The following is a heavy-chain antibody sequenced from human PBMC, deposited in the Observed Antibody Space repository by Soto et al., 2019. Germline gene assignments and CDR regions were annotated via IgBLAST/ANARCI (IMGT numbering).Heavy chain of an antibody. J-gene: IGHJ4*02. CDR2: INPNGGST. Sequence: QVQLVQSGAEVKRPGASVKVSCKASGYTFTTYYMHWVRQAPGQGLEWLGIINPNGGSTTYAQKFQGRVIMTRDTSTSTVYLELSSLRSEDTAVYYCPRAGYCSGGTCFHGNCDYWGQGTLVTVSA. V-gene: IGHV1-46*01. D-gene: IGHD2-15*01. CDR3: PRAGYCSGGTCFHGNCDY. CDR1: GYTFTTYY.